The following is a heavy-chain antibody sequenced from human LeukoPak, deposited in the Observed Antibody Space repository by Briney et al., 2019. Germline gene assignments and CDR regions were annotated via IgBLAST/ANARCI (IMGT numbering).Heavy chain of an antibody. V-gene: IGHV4-28*01. CDR3: ARTRDSDVYYFDS. Sequence: SETLSLTCVVSGYSISSSKWWGWIRQPPGKGLEWIGYIYYSGSTYYNPSLKTRVTMSVDTSKNQFSLKLTSVTAVDTAIYYCARTRDSDVYYFDSWGQGTLVTVS. CDR1: GYSISSSKW. J-gene: IGHJ4*02. D-gene: IGHD5-24*01. CDR2: IYYSGST.